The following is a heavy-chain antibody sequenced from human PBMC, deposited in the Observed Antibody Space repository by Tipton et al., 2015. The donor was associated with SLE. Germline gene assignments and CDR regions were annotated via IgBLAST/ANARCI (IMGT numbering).Heavy chain of an antibody. V-gene: IGHV3-23*01. J-gene: IGHJ5*02. CDR1: GFTFRTYA. CDR2: ISGGGGST. CDR3: AKGESASWYTS. D-gene: IGHD6-13*01. Sequence: SLRLSCAASGFTFRTYAMAWVRQSPGKGLEWVSLISGGGGSTHYADPVRGRFTISRDNSENTLDLQMNSLRVEDTAKYYCAKGESASWYTSWGQGTLVIVSS.